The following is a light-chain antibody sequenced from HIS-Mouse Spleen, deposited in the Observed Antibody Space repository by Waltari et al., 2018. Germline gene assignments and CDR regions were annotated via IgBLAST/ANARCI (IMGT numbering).Light chain of an antibody. V-gene: IGLV2-18*02. CDR3: SSYTSSSTWV. CDR1: SSDVGSYNR. CDR2: EVS. Sequence: QSALTQPPSVSGSPGQSVTISCTGTSSDVGSYNRVSWYQQPPGTAPNLMIYEVSKRPSGCPDRFSGSKSGNTASLTISGLQAEDEADYYCSSYTSSSTWVFGGGTKLTVL. J-gene: IGLJ3*02.